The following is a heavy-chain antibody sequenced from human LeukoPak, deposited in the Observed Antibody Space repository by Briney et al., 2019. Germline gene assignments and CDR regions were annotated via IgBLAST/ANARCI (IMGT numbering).Heavy chain of an antibody. J-gene: IGHJ4*02. CDR2: ISYDGSNK. CDR1: GFTFSTYA. D-gene: IGHD2-21*01. Sequence: GGSLRLSCAASGFTFSTYAMDWVRQAPGKGLEWVAVISYDGSNKYYADSVKGRFTISRDNSKNTLYLEMNSLRAEDTAVYYCAKATPLWRGGSYYFDYWGQGTLVTVSS. CDR3: AKATPLWRGGSYYFDY. V-gene: IGHV3-30-3*01.